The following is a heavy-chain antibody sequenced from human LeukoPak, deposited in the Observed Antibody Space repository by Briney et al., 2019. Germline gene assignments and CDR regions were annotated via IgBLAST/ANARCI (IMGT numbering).Heavy chain of an antibody. V-gene: IGHV4-34*01. CDR2: INQSGST. CDR1: GFTFSSYA. CDR3: ARAGGADSPQDLDY. J-gene: IGHJ4*02. Sequence: GSLRLSCAASGFTFSSYAMSWIRQSPEKGLEWVGEINQSGSTNYNPSLKSRVTISVDTSKNQFSLRLTSVTAADTAVYYCARAGGADSPQDLDYWGQGILVTVSS. D-gene: IGHD3-22*01.